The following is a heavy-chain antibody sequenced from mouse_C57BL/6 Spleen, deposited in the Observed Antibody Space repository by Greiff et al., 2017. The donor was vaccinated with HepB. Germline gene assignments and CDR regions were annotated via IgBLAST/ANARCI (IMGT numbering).Heavy chain of an antibody. CDR2: INPSNGGT. CDR3: AREWTTVVATDYAMDY. Sequence: QVQLQQPGTELVKPGASVKLSCKASGYTFTSYWMHWVKQRPGQGLEWLGNINPSNGGTNYNEKFKSKATLTVDKSSSTASMQLSSLTSEDSAVYYCAREWTTVVATDYAMDYWGQGTSVTVSS. CDR1: GYTFTSYW. V-gene: IGHV1-53*01. D-gene: IGHD1-1*01. J-gene: IGHJ4*01.